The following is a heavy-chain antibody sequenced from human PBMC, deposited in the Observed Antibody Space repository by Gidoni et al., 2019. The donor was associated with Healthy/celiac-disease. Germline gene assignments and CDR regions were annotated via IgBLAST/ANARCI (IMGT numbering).Heavy chain of an antibody. Sequence: QAHLVQSVAEVKKPGASVKVSCKASGYTFTGYYMHWVRQAPGQGLEWMGRINPNSGGTNYAQKFQGRVTMTRDTSISTAYMELGRLRSDDTAVYYCARDRDYGDYDYWGQGTLVTVSS. CDR3: ARDRDYGDYDY. D-gene: IGHD4-17*01. CDR1: GYTFTGYY. V-gene: IGHV1-2*06. J-gene: IGHJ4*02. CDR2: INPNSGGT.